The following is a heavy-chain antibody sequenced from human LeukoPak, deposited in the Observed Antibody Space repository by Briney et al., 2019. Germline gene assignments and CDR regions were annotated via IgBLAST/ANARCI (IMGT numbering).Heavy chain of an antibody. CDR2: ISSSGTYI. D-gene: IGHD6-19*01. CDR1: GFTFSDYY. Sequence: GGSLRLSCATSGFTFSDYYMSWIRQAPGKGLEWVSYISSSGTYINSADSVKGRFTISRDYPKNSLYLQMNSLRAEDTAVYYCAKVTAAVAGYFDYWGQGTLVTVSS. V-gene: IGHV3-11*06. CDR3: AKVTAAVAGYFDY. J-gene: IGHJ4*02.